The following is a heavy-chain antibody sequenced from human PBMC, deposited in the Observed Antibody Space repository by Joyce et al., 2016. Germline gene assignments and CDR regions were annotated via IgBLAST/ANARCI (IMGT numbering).Heavy chain of an antibody. D-gene: IGHD3-22*01. CDR2: IYTSGNT. V-gene: IGHV4-4*07. Sequence: QVQLQESGPRLVKPSETLSLTCAVSGGSISGYYWSWIRQPAGKGLEWIGRIYTSGNTNYNPSLKSRVTMSVDTSKNQFSLELSSVTAADTAVYYCARGRYFDSSGHDGFDIWGQGTMVTVFS. J-gene: IGHJ3*02. CDR3: ARGRYFDSSGHDGFDI. CDR1: GGSISGYY.